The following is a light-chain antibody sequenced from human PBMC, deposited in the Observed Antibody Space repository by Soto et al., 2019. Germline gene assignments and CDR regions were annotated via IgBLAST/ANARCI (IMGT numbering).Light chain of an antibody. CDR1: QTISTW. CDR3: QQYKSYPYT. CDR2: QAS. J-gene: IGKJ2*01. Sequence: DIEMTQSPSTLPTSVGDRVTITCRASQTISTWLAWYQQKPGKAPKLLIYQASDLEGGVPSRFSGRGSGTEFILSISSLQPDDFATYYCQQYKSYPYTFGQGTKLEIK. V-gene: IGKV1-5*03.